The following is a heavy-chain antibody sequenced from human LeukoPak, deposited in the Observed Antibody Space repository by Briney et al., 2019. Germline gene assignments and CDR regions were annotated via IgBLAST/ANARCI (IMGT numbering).Heavy chain of an antibody. Sequence: ASVKVSCKASGGTFTSYDINWVRQATGQGLEWMGWMNPNSGNTGYAQKFQGRVTMTRNTSISTAYMELSSLRSEDTAVYYCARPYCSSTSCYHWFDPWGQGTLVTVSS. V-gene: IGHV1-8*01. D-gene: IGHD2-2*01. CDR3: ARPYCSSTSCYHWFDP. J-gene: IGHJ5*02. CDR2: MNPNSGNT. CDR1: GGTFTSYD.